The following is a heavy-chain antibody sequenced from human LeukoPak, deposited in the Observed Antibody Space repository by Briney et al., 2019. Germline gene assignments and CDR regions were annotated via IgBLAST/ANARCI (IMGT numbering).Heavy chain of an antibody. J-gene: IGHJ3*02. V-gene: IGHV3-74*01. CDR1: GFTFSSYW. CDR3: ARGRYCSSTSCYTLGHDAFDI. Sequence: PGGSLRLSCAASGFTFSSYWMHWVRQAPGKGLVWVSRINTDGSSTSYADSVKGRFTISRDNAKNTLYLQMNSLRAEDTAVYYCARGRYCSSTSCYTLGHDAFDIWGQGTMVTVSS. CDR2: INTDGSST. D-gene: IGHD2-2*02.